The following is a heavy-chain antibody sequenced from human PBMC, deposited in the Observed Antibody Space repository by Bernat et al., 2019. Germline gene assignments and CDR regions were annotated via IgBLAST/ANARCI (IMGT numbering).Heavy chain of an antibody. J-gene: IGHJ6*03. Sequence: QLQLQESGPGLVKPSETLSLTCTVSGDSISSSSYYWGWIRQLPGKGLEWIGSIYYSGSAYYNPSLKSRVTISADTSKNQFSLKLSSATAADTAVYYCANLKGGIYYYMDVWGKGTTVTVSS. CDR3: ANLKGGIYYYMDV. V-gene: IGHV4-39*07. D-gene: IGHD6-13*01. CDR2: IYYSGSA. CDR1: GDSISSSSYY.